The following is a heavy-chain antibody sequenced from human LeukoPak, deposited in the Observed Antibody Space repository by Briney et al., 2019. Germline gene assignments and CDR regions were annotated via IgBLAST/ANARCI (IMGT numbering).Heavy chain of an antibody. CDR2: IAYGGSRT. Sequence: GGSLSLSCAGSGFTFGGYGMHWFRQPPGKGLERVGVIAYGGSRTFNAAPVKGRFTISRDNYKNIMPVQMDDLTAEATAFYYYTRCNNVLFDYWGQGTLVTVSS. CDR1: GFTFGGYG. J-gene: IGHJ4*02. CDR3: TRCNNVLFDY. V-gene: IGHV3-33*01. D-gene: IGHD1/OR15-1a*01.